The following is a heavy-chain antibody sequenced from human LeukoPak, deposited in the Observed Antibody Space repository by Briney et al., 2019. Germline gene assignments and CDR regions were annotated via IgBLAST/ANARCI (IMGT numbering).Heavy chain of an antibody. Sequence: PGGSLRLSCAASEFSVGSNYMTWVRQAPGKGLEWVSLIYSGGSTYYADSVKGRFTISRDNSKNTLYLQMNSLRAEDTAVYYCARVRSSGYYVDYWGQGTLVTVSS. V-gene: IGHV3-66*01. J-gene: IGHJ4*02. CDR1: EFSVGSNY. CDR2: IYSGGST. CDR3: ARVRSSGYYVDY. D-gene: IGHD3-22*01.